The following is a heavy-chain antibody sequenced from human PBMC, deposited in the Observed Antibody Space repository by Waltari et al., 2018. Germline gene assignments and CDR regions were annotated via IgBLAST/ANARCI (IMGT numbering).Heavy chain of an antibody. Sequence: VRRAPGKGLEWVSTIDSVGDIYYADAVGGRFTISRDNSKNTLYLQMNSLRGEDTAVYYCARDPRAAVAGGAEYFQDWGQGTLVTVSS. D-gene: IGHD6-19*01. V-gene: IGHV3-53*01. CDR3: ARDPRAAVAGGAEYFQD. CDR2: IDSVGDI. J-gene: IGHJ1*01.